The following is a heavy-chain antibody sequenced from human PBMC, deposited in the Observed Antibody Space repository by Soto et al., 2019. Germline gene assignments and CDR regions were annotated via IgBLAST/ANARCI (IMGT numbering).Heavy chain of an antibody. D-gene: IGHD1-26*01. CDR1: GFTFSSYA. Sequence: GGSLRLSCAASGFTFSSYAMSWVRQAPGKGLEWVSAISGSGGSTYYADSVKGRFTISRDNSKNTLYLQMNSLRAEDTAVYYCSKSTTWDRATLDYWGQRTLVTGSS. V-gene: IGHV3-23*01. J-gene: IGHJ4*02. CDR2: ISGSGGST. CDR3: SKSTTWDRATLDY.